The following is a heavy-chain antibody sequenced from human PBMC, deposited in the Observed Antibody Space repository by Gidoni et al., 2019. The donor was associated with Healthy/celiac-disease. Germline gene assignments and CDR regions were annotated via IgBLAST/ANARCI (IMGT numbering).Heavy chain of an antibody. V-gene: IGHV3-23*01. CDR1: GFTFSSYA. Sequence: EVQLLESGGGLVQPGGSLRLSCAASGFTFSSYAMSWVRQAPGKGLEWVSAISGSGGSTYYADSVKGRFTISRDNSKNTLYLQMNSLRAEDTAVYYCAKDPRGTLRFLEWLLYFDYWGQGTLVTVSS. CDR2: ISGSGGST. D-gene: IGHD3-3*01. CDR3: AKDPRGTLRFLEWLLYFDY. J-gene: IGHJ4*02.